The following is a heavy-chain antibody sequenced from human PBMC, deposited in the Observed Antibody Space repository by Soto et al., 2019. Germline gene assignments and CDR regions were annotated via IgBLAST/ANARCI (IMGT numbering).Heavy chain of an antibody. D-gene: IGHD2-2*01. J-gene: IGHJ6*02. CDR2: INAGNGNT. V-gene: IGHV1-3*01. CDR1: GYTFTSYA. CDR3: ARRKVVVHYYGMDV. Sequence: QVQLVQSGAEVKKPGASVKVSCKASGYTFTSYAMHWVRQAPGQRLEWMGWINAGNGNTKYSQKLQGRVTMTTDTSTSTAYMELRSLRSDDTAVYYCARRKVVVHYYGMDVWGQGTTVTVSS.